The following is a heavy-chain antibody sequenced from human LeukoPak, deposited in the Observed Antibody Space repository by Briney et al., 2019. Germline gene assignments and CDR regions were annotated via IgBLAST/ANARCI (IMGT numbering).Heavy chain of an antibody. D-gene: IGHD3-3*01. CDR2: IWYDGSNK. CDR1: GFTFSSYG. J-gene: IGHJ5*02. CDR3: ARGVRSGYHLLS. Sequence: GSLRLSCAASGFTFSSYGMHWVRQAPGKGLEWVAVIWYDGSNKYYADSVKGRFTISRDNSKNTLYLQMNSLRAEDTAVYYCARGVRSGYHLLSWGQGTLVTVSS. V-gene: IGHV3-33*01.